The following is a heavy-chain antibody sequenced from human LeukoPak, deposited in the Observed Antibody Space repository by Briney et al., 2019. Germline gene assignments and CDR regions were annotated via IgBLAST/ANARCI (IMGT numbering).Heavy chain of an antibody. CDR1: GGSFSGYY. D-gene: IGHD2-2*01. Sequence: SETLSLTCAVYGGSFSGYYWSWIRQPPGKGLEWIGEINHSGSTNYNPSLKSRVTISVDTSKNQFSLKLSSVTAADTAVYYCARSTYQLLSLDFDYWGQGTLVTVSS. CDR3: ARSTYQLLSLDFDY. V-gene: IGHV4-34*01. J-gene: IGHJ4*02. CDR2: INHSGST.